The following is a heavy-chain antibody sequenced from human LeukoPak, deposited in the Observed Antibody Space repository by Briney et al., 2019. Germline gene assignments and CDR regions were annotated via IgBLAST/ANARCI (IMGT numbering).Heavy chain of an antibody. CDR1: GFTFSSYA. D-gene: IGHD1-26*01. Sequence: GGSLRLSCAASGFTFSSYAMHWVRQAPGKGLEWVAVISYDGSNKYYADSVKGRFTISRDNSKNTLYPQMNGLRAEDPAVYYFXXXQIPXRSYLLDYWGQGTLVTVSS. J-gene: IGHJ4*02. CDR2: ISYDGSNK. CDR3: XXXQIPXRSYLLDY. V-gene: IGHV3-30-3*01.